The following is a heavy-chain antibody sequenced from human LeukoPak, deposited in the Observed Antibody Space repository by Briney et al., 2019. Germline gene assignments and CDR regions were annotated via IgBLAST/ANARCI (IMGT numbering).Heavy chain of an antibody. Sequence: PSETLSLTCAVSGVSISSSNSYWGWIRQPPGKGLEWIGSIYYTGNTYYNASLKSRVTISIDTSKNQISLRLTSVTATDTAVYYCARRILMDVWGNGTAVTVSS. V-gene: IGHV4-39*01. CDR2: IYYTGNT. CDR1: GVSISSSNSY. J-gene: IGHJ6*03. CDR3: ARRILMDV. D-gene: IGHD2-15*01.